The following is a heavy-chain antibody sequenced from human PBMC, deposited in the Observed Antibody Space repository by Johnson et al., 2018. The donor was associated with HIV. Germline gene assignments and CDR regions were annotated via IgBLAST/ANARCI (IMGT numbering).Heavy chain of an antibody. J-gene: IGHJ3*02. CDR3: AGEWGSADAFDI. V-gene: IGHV3-13*01. CDR2: IGTAGDT. CDR1: GFTFSNYW. Sequence: VQLVESGGGLVQPGGSLRLSCAASGFTFSNYWMHWVRQAPGKGLVWVSAIGTAGDTYYPGSVKGRFTISTEKAKNSLYLQMNSLRAEDTAVYYCAGEWGSADAFDIWGQGTMVTVSS. D-gene: IGHD3-16*01.